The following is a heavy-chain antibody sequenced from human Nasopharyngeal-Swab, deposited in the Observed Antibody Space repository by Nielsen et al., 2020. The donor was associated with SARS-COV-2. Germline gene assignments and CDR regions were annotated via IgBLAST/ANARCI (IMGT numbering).Heavy chain of an antibody. CDR1: GFAFPDYA. CDR3: AKEVQRYSYDN. V-gene: IGHV3-23*01. CDR2: ISGSTGDT. Sequence: GESLKISCAGTGFAFPDYAMSWVRQAPGKGLEWVSTISGSTGDTYYADAVKGRFTISRDNSKGTLYLQMNSLRAEDTAVYYCAKEVQRYSYDNWGQGTLVTVSS. D-gene: IGHD5-18*01. J-gene: IGHJ4*02.